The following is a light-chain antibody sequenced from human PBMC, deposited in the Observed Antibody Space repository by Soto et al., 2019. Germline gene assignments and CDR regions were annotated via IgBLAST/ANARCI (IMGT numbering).Light chain of an antibody. V-gene: IGLV1-44*01. CDR2: TND. J-gene: IGLJ1*01. Sequence: LTQPPSASGTPGQTVTISCSGSSSDIGTSSVHWYKHLPGTAPKPLIYTNDQRPSGVPDRFSGSKSGTSASLAISGLQSEDEADYYCAVWDDSLNGHVFGAGTKVTVL. CDR1: SSDIGTSS. CDR3: AVWDDSLNGHV.